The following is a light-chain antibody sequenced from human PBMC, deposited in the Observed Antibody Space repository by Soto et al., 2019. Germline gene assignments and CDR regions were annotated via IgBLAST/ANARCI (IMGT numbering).Light chain of an antibody. CDR1: GSDIGTYNR. Sequence: QSALTQPPSVSGSPGQSVAISCTGTGSDIGTYNRVSWYQQPPGTAPQLIIYDVSDRPSGVPDRFSGSKSGNTASLTISGLQAEDEADYYCSSYTSSSTYVFGTGTKLTVL. CDR3: SSYTSSSTYV. J-gene: IGLJ1*01. V-gene: IGLV2-18*02. CDR2: DVS.